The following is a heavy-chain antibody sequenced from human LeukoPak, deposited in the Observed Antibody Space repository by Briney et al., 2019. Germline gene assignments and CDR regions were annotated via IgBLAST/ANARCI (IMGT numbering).Heavy chain of an antibody. J-gene: IGHJ4*02. D-gene: IGHD3-10*01. CDR1: GYTFTSYG. V-gene: IGHV1-18*01. CDR3: ARDRYYYGSGSYPTY. CDR2: ISAYNGNT. Sequence: ASVKVSCKASGYTFTSYGISWVRQVPGQGLEWMGWISAYNGNTNYAQKLQGRVTMTTDTSTSTAYMELRSLRSDDTAVYYCARDRYYYGSGSYPTYWGQGTLVTVSS.